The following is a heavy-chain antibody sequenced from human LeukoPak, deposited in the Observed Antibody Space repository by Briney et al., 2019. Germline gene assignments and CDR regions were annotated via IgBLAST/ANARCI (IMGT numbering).Heavy chain of an antibody. CDR2: IWYDGSNK. J-gene: IGHJ4*02. Sequence: PGRSLRLSCAASGFSFSTYGMHWVRQAPGKGLEWVAVIWYDGSNKYYADSVKGRFTISRDNSKNTLYLQMNSLRAEDTAAYYCAKNSDYYDSSGIDYWGQGTLVTVSS. CDR1: GFSFSTYG. V-gene: IGHV3-33*06. D-gene: IGHD3-22*01. CDR3: AKNSDYYDSSGIDY.